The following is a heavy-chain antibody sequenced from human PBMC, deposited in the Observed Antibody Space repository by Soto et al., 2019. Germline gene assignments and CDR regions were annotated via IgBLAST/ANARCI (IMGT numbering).Heavy chain of an antibody. CDR1: GGSISSYY. CDR3: ARVFSSSWFYYFDY. D-gene: IGHD6-13*01. Sequence: SETLSLTCTVSGGSISSYYWSWIRQPPGKGLEWIGYIYYSGSTNYNPSLKSRVTISVDTSKNQFSLKLRSATAADTAVYYCARVFSSSWFYYFDYWGQGTLVTVSS. V-gene: IGHV4-59*01. CDR2: IYYSGST. J-gene: IGHJ4*02.